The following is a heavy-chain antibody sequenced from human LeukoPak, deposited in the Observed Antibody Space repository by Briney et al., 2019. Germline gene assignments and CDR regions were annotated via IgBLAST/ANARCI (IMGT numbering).Heavy chain of an antibody. Sequence: GGSLRLSCAASGFTFSSYWMNWVRQAPGKGLVWVSRIASDGRTTNYADSVKGRFTISRDNAKNTVYLEMNSLSVEDTATYYCIRDFRSADLWGQGTLVTVTS. J-gene: IGHJ5*02. CDR3: IRDFRSADL. CDR1: GFTFSSYW. V-gene: IGHV3-74*01. CDR2: IASDGRTT.